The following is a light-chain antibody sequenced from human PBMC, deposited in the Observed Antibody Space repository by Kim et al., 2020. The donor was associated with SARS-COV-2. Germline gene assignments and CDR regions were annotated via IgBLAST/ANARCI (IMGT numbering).Light chain of an antibody. CDR2: LHSDGSH. CDR1: SAPSTYS. V-gene: IGLV4-69*01. J-gene: IGLJ3*02. CDR3: QTWDTGIQNV. Sequence: AKLPSPLCSAPSTYSIAWLPQQPAKGPRYLMILHSDGSHPKGDGIPDRFSGSSSGAERYLTISSLQSDDEADYYCQTWDTGIQNVFGGGTKVTVL.